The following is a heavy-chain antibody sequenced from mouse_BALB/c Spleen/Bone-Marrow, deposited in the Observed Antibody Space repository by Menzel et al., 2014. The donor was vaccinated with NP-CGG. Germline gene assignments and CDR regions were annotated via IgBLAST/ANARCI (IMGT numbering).Heavy chain of an antibody. Sequence: VKLMESGAEPVRPGASVTLSCKASGYTFTDYEMHWVKQTPVHGLEWIGAIYPETGGTAYNQKFKGKATLTADKSSSTASMELRSLTSEDSAVYYCTRDGSSRWYFDVWGAGTTVTVSS. CDR2: IYPETGGT. J-gene: IGHJ1*01. CDR1: GYTFTDYE. CDR3: TRDGSSRWYFDV. V-gene: IGHV1-15*01. D-gene: IGHD1-1*01.